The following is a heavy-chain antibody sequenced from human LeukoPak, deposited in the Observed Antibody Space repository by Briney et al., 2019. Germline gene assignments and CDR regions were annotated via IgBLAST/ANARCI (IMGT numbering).Heavy chain of an antibody. CDR1: GFTFSSYR. V-gene: IGHV3-21*01. Sequence: GGSLRLSCAASGFTFSSYRMKWVRQAPGKGLEWVSSISSSSYIYYADSVKGRFTISRDNAKNSLCLQMNSLRAEDTAVYYCARDFLSESNWGQGTLVTVSS. J-gene: IGHJ4*02. CDR2: ISSSSYI. CDR3: ARDFLSESN.